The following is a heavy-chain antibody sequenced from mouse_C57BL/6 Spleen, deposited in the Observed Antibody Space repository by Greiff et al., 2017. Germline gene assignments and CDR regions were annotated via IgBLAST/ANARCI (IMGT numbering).Heavy chain of an antibody. V-gene: IGHV1-39*01. D-gene: IGHD1-1*01. CDR3: ARGGHYYGSSYGYFDD. J-gene: IGHJ1*03. CDR1: GYSFTDYN. Sequence: EVKLQESGPELVKPGASVKISCKASGYSFTDYNMNWVKQSNGKSLEWIGVINPNYGTTSYNQKFKGKATLTVDQSSSTAYMQLNSLTSEDSAVYYCARGGHYYGSSYGYFDDWGTGTTVTVSS. CDR2: INPNYGTT.